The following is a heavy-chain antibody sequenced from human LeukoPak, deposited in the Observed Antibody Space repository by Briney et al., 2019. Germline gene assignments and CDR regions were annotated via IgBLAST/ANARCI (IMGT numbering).Heavy chain of an antibody. CDR1: GGSISTSNYY. CDR3: ARDRLRWPKIDY. Sequence: SETLSLTCTVSGGSISTSNYYWGWIRQPPGKGLEWIGSIYYSVTTYYNPSLKSRVTISVDTSKNQFSLKLSSVTAADTAVYYCARDRLRWPKIDYWGQGTLVTVSS. V-gene: IGHV4-39*07. J-gene: IGHJ4*02. CDR2: IYYSVTT. D-gene: IGHD4-23*01.